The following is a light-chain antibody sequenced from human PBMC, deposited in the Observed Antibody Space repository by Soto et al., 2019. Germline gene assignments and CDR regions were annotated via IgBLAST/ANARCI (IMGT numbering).Light chain of an antibody. J-gene: IGKJ4*01. CDR1: QGVNGW. V-gene: IGKV1-12*01. CDR3: KQANTFPLT. Sequence: DIQMTQSPSSVSASVGDRVTITCRARQGVNGWLAWYQQKPGKAPNLLIYAISTLQSGVPSRFSGSGSGTDFTLTISTLQPEDSATYYCKQANTFPLTFGGGTKVEIK. CDR2: AIS.